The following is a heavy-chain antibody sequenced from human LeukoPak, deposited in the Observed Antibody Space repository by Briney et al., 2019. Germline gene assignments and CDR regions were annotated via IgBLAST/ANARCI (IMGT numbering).Heavy chain of an antibody. Sequence: GGSLRLSCAAPGFTFSSYAMHWVRQAPGKGLEWVAVISYDGSNKYYADSVKGRFTISRDNSKNTLYLQMNSLRAEDTAVYYCARLAYCGGDCYPGSRDFDYWGQGTLVTVSS. D-gene: IGHD2-21*02. CDR3: ARLAYCGGDCYPGSRDFDY. CDR2: ISYDGSNK. CDR1: GFTFSSYA. V-gene: IGHV3-30-3*01. J-gene: IGHJ4*02.